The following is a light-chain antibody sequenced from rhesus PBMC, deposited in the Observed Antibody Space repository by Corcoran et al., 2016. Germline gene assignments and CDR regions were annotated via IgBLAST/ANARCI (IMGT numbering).Light chain of an antibody. CDR2: DAS. Sequence: TVVTQSPATLSLSPGERATLSCRASQSVGSNLAWYQQKPGQAPKRLIYDASSRATGLPDSFSGSGSGTEFTRPISSLEPEDVGVYDCQQYNNWNSFGQGTKVEIK. CDR1: QSVGSN. CDR3: QQYNNWNS. J-gene: IGKJ2*01. V-gene: IGKV3-42*02.